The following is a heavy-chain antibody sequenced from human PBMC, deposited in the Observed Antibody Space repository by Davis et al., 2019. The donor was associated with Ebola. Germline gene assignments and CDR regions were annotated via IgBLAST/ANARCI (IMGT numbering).Heavy chain of an antibody. V-gene: IGHV4-31*03. D-gene: IGHD3-9*01. CDR3: ARVYYDILTGYTPFDY. Sequence: LSLTCTVSGGSISSGGYYWSWIRQHPGKGLEWIGYIYYSGSTYYNPSLKSRVTISVDTSKNQFSLKLSSVTAADTAVYYCARVYYDILTGYTPFDYWGQGTLVTVSS. CDR1: GGSISSGGYY. J-gene: IGHJ4*02. CDR2: IYYSGST.